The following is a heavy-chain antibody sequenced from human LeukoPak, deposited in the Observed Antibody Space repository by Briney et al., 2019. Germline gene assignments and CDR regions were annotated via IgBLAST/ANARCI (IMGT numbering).Heavy chain of an antibody. Sequence: PGGSLRLSCAASGFTVSSNYMSWVRQAPGKGLEWVSVIYSGGSTYYADSVKGRFTISRDNSKNTLYLQMNSLKTEDTAVYYCTTDQLYCSSTSCSNWFDPWGQGTLVTVSS. V-gene: IGHV3-53*01. J-gene: IGHJ5*02. D-gene: IGHD2-2*01. CDR3: TTDQLYCSSTSCSNWFDP. CDR1: GFTVSSNY. CDR2: IYSGGST.